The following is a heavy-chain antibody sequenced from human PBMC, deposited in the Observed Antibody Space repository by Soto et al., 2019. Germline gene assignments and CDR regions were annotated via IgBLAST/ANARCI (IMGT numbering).Heavy chain of an antibody. CDR3: ARDGALSDSSGFCYLP. J-gene: IGHJ5*02. D-gene: IGHD3-22*01. V-gene: IGHV1-69*01. Sequence: QVQLVQSGAEVKKPGSSVKVSCKASGGTFSNSALSWVRQAPGQGLEWMGGIIPLFGTANYAQKFQGRVTITADESTSTAYMELSSLRFEDTAVYYCARDGALSDSSGFCYLPWGEGIPVTVSS. CDR1: GGTFSNSA. CDR2: IIPLFGTA.